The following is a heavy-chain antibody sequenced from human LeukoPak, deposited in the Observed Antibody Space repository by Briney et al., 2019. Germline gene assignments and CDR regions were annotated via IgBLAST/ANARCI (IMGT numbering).Heavy chain of an antibody. CDR3: ARVGAYDFWSGYTSSDY. D-gene: IGHD3-3*01. CDR1: GGSISSSSYY. CDR2: IYYSGST. V-gene: IGHV4-39*07. J-gene: IGHJ4*02. Sequence: SETLSLTCTVSGGSISSSSYYWGWIRQPPGKGLEWIGSIYYSGSTYYNPSLKSRVTISVDTSKNQFSLKLSSVTAADTAVYYCARVGAYDFWSGYTSSDYWGQGTLVTVSS.